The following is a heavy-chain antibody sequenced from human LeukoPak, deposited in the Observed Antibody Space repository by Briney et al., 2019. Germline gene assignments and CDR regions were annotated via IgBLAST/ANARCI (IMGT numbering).Heavy chain of an antibody. CDR1: GFTFSNYA. D-gene: IGHD3-22*01. Sequence: GGSLRLSCAASGFTFSNYAMSWVRQAPGKGLEWVSLISGSGDSTYYAASVKGRFSISRENSINTLYLQMNSLRAEDTAVYYCARGVGDYYDSSGYYYGGDYWGQGTLVTVSS. CDR3: ARGVGDYYDSSGYYYGGDY. V-gene: IGHV3-23*01. J-gene: IGHJ4*02. CDR2: ISGSGDST.